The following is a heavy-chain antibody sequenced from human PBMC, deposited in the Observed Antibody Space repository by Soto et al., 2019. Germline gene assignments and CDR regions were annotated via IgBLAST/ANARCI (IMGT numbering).Heavy chain of an antibody. Sequence: SGPTLVNPTQNLTLTCTFSGFSLSTSGVGVGWIRQPPGKALEWLALIYWDDDKRYSPSLKSRLTIIKDTSKNQVGLTMTTMDPVDTATYYCAHTSPPSRWFGELFRRAGGPHLAYWGQATLVNVSS. CDR3: AHTSPPSRWFGELFRRAGGPHLAY. J-gene: IGHJ4*02. D-gene: IGHD3-10*01. CDR1: GFSLSTSGVG. CDR2: IYWDDDK. V-gene: IGHV2-5*02.